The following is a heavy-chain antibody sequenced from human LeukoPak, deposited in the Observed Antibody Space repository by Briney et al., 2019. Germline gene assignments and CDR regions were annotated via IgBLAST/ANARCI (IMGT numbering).Heavy chain of an antibody. D-gene: IGHD5-12*01. J-gene: IGHJ4*02. Sequence: SVTVSRKGSVYTFPRYVMRGVRPPPGQGGAGMGWISAYNGKSKLPQKLQGRVTMTTDTATSTAYMELRSLRSDDTAVYYCARDDAWLAPPFDYWGQGTLVTVPS. CDR3: ARDDAWLAPPFDY. CDR2: ISAYNGKS. V-gene: IGHV1-18*01. CDR1: VYTFPRYV.